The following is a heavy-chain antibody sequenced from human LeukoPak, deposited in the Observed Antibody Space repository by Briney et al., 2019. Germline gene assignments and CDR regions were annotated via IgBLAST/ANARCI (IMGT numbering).Heavy chain of an antibody. Sequence: GGSLRLSCEASGFTFSNYSMNWVRQAPGKGLEWVSAMYTGGATYYADSVKGRFTISRDNAKNSLYLQMNSLRADDTAVYYCARDEATVVRGHDYWGQGTLVTVSS. D-gene: IGHD3-10*01. CDR2: MYTGGAT. V-gene: IGHV3-69-1*01. CDR1: GFTFSNYS. J-gene: IGHJ4*02. CDR3: ARDEATVVRGHDY.